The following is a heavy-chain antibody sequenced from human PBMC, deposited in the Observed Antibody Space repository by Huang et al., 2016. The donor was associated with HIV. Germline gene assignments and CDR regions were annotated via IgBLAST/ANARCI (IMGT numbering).Heavy chain of an antibody. J-gene: IGHJ4*02. D-gene: IGHD4-17*01. CDR3: AREDDYDGN. CDR1: GFTFSSYV. CDR2: SAYDGSNK. Sequence: QVQMVESGGGVVQPGRSLILSCAASGFTFSSYVMYWVRQAPGKGLESVAVSAYDGSNKYYADSVQGRFTISRDNSKNTLYLQMNGLRTEDTAVYYCAREDDYDGNWGQGTLVTVSS. V-gene: IGHV3-30-3*01.